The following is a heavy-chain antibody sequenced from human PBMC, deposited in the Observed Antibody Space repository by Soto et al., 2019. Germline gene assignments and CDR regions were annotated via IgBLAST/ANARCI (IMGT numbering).Heavy chain of an antibody. Sequence: QVQLVQSGAEVKKPGASVKVSCKAFGYTFXXXXXXXXRQAPGQGLEWMGIINPSGGSTSYAQKFQGRVTMTRDTSTSTVYMELSSLRSEDTAVYYCTALSLGYWGQGTLVTVSS. J-gene: IGHJ4*02. CDR2: INPSGGST. D-gene: IGHD5-18*01. V-gene: IGHV1-46*01. CDR1: GYTFXXXX. CDR3: TALSLGY.